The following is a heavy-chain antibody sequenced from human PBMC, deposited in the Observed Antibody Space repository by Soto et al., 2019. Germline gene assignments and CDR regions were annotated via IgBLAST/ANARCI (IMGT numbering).Heavy chain of an antibody. J-gene: IGHJ6*02. Sequence: SETLSLTCTVSGGSISSSSYYWGWIRQPPGKGLDWIGSIYYSGSTYYNPSLKSRVTISVDTSKNQFSLKLSSVTAADTAVYYCARRGGDDSGYGRGYYYGMDVWGQGTTVTVSS. CDR3: ARRGGDDSGYGRGYYYGMDV. CDR1: GGSISSSSYY. V-gene: IGHV4-39*01. CDR2: IYYSGST. D-gene: IGHD5-12*01.